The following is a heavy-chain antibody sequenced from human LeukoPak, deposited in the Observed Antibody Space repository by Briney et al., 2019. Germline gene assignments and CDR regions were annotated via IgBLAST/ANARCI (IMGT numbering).Heavy chain of an antibody. CDR2: INHSGST. J-gene: IGHJ6*04. Sequence: PSETLSLTCAVYGGSFSGYYWSWIRQPPGKGLEWIGEINHSGSTNYNPSLKSRVTISVDTSKNQFSLKLSSVTAADTAVYYCARDRRYSSGLAKYCYGMDVWGKGTTVTVSS. CDR1: GGSFSGYY. V-gene: IGHV4-34*01. CDR3: ARDRRYSSGLAKYCYGMDV. D-gene: IGHD6-19*01.